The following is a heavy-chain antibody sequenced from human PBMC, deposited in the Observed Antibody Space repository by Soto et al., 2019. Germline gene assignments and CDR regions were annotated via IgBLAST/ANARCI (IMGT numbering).Heavy chain of an antibody. CDR3: ARGGEGLRFLEWLLYLDY. Sequence: QVQLVQSGAEVKKPGASVKVSCKASGYTFTGYYMHWVRQAPGQGLEWMGWINPNSGGTNYAQKFQGWVTMTRDTSISTAYMELCRLRSDDTAVYYCARGGEGLRFLEWLLYLDYWGQGTLVTVSS. V-gene: IGHV1-2*04. CDR2: INPNSGGT. J-gene: IGHJ4*02. D-gene: IGHD3-3*01. CDR1: GYTFTGYY.